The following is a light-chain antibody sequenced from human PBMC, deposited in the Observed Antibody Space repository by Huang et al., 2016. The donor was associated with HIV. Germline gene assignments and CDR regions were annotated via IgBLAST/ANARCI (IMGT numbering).Light chain of an antibody. CDR2: KVS. CDR3: MQGTHWPPIT. J-gene: IGKJ5*01. V-gene: IGKV2-30*01. CDR1: QSLIYSDGNTN. Sequence: DVVLTQSPLSLPVTLGQPASISCSSSQSLIYSDGNTNLNWFQQRPGQSPRRLIYKVSNRDLGAPDRFSGSGSGSDFTLKISKVEAEDVAVYYCMQGTHWPPITFGQGTRLGIK.